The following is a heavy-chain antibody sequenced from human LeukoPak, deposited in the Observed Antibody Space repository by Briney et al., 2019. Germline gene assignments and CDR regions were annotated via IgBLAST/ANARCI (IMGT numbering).Heavy chain of an antibody. V-gene: IGHV1-18*01. CDR2: ISPYNGNT. D-gene: IGHD1-26*01. CDR1: GYTFINYG. J-gene: IGHJ4*02. CDR3: AREESIGRYQFLHEY. Sequence: ASVKVSCKASGYTFINYGITWVRQAPGQGLEWMGWISPYNGNTKYLQKFQGRVTMTTDTSTSTASMEVRSLRSDDTAVYYCAREESIGRYQFLHEYWGQGTLVTVSS.